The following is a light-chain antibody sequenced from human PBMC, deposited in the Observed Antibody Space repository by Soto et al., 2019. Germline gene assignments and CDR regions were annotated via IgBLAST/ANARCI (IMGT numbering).Light chain of an antibody. J-gene: IGLJ1*01. CDR3: QSYDSSLSGYV. Sequence: QSALTQPPSVSGAPGQRVTISCTGSSSNIGAAYDVRWYQQLPGTAPKLLIYANTNRPSGVPGRFSGSKSGTSASLAITGLQAEDEADYYCQSYDSSLSGYVFGTGTKVTVL. CDR2: ANT. V-gene: IGLV1-40*01. CDR1: SSNIGAAYD.